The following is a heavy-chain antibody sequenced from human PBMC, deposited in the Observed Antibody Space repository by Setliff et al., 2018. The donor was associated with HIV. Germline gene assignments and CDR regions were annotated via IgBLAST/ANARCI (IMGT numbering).Heavy chain of an antibody. V-gene: IGHV3-30*04. J-gene: IGHJ4*02. CDR2: ISYDGNDK. Sequence: GGSLRLSCAASGFIFDSYTLHWVRQTPGRGLEWVAVISYDGNDKYYGDSVKGRFTVSRDNSNSTLYLQMSSLRAEDTAVYYCARSKRNTLWWFVEYWGQGTQVTVSS. D-gene: IGHD2-21*01. CDR1: GFIFDSYT. CDR3: ARSKRNTLWWFVEY.